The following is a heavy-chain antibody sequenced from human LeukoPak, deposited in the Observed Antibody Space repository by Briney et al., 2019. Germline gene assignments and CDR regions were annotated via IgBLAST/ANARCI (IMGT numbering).Heavy chain of an antibody. D-gene: IGHD3-10*01. CDR2: IKQDGSEK. Sequence: GGSLRLSCAASGFTFSSYWMSWVRQAPGKGLEWVANIKQDGSEKYYVDSVKGRFTISRDNAENSLYLQMNSLRAEDTAVYYCARGVLWFGELFSHRGGQGTLVTVSS. CDR1: GFTFSSYW. V-gene: IGHV3-7*01. J-gene: IGHJ4*02. CDR3: ARGVLWFGELFSHR.